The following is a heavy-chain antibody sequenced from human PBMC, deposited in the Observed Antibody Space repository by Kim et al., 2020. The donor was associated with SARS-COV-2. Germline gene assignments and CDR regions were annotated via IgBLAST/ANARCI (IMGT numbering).Heavy chain of an antibody. CDR2: IIPIFGTA. V-gene: IGHV1-69*13. CDR1: GGTFSSYA. Sequence: SVKVSCKASGGTFSSYAISWVRQAPGQGLEWMGGIIPIFGTANYAQKFQGRVTITADESTSTAYMELSSLRSEDTAVYYCARVLKPRGYCSSTSCLAYYYYYYGMDVWGQGTTVTVSS. D-gene: IGHD2-2*01. CDR3: ARVLKPRGYCSSTSCLAYYYYYYGMDV. J-gene: IGHJ6*02.